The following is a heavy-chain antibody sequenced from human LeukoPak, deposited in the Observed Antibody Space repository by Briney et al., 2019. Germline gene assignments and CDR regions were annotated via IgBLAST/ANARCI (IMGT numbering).Heavy chain of an antibody. D-gene: IGHD3-3*01. CDR2: IRSKAYGGTT. Sequence: PGRSLRLSCTASGFTFGDYAMSWFRQAPGKGLEWVGFIRSKAYGGTTEYAASVKGRFTISRDDSKSIAYLQMNSPKTEDTAVYYCTRDGDTIFGVVITPFDYWGQGTLVTVSS. CDR1: GFTFGDYA. V-gene: IGHV3-49*03. CDR3: TRDGDTIFGVVITPFDY. J-gene: IGHJ4*02.